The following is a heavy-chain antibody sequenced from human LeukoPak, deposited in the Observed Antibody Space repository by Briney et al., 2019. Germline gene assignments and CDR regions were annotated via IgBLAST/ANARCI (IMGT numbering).Heavy chain of an antibody. CDR2: IKQDGSEK. CDR3: ARVGESIAARHFDY. D-gene: IGHD6-6*01. Sequence: GGSLRLSCAASGFTFSSYWMSWVRQAPGKGLEWVANIKQDGSEKYYVDSVKGRFTISRDNAKNSLYLQMNSLRAEDTAVYYCARVGESIAARHFDYWGQGTLVTVSS. V-gene: IGHV3-7*01. CDR1: GFTFSSYW. J-gene: IGHJ4*02.